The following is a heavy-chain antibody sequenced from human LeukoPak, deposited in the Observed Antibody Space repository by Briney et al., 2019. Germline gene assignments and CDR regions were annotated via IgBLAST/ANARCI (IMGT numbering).Heavy chain of an antibody. V-gene: IGHV3-43*01. Sequence: PGGSLRLSCAASGFTFDDYTMHWVRQAPGKGLEWVSLISWDGGSTYYADSVKGRFTISRDNSKNSLYLQMNSLRTEDTALYYCAKDRRARDYYYYMDVWGKGTTVTVSS. CDR3: AKDRRARDYYYYMDV. J-gene: IGHJ6*03. CDR1: GFTFDDYT. CDR2: ISWDGGST.